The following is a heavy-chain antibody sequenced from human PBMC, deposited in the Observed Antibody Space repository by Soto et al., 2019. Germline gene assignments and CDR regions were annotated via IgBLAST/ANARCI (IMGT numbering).Heavy chain of an antibody. CDR2: ISSNGGST. CDR3: VKDIWIRRAGAFDI. D-gene: IGHD6-13*01. J-gene: IGHJ3*02. Sequence: PGGSLRLSCSASVFTFSSYAMHWVRQAPGKGLAYVSAISSNGGSTYYADSVKGRFTISRDNSKNTLYLQMSSLRAEDTAVYYCVKDIWIRRAGAFDIWGQGKMVIVSS. V-gene: IGHV3-64D*06. CDR1: VFTFSSYA.